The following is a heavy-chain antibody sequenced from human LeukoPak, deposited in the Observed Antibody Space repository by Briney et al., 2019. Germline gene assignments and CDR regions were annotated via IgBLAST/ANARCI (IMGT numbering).Heavy chain of an antibody. CDR1: GTSFSGYY. V-gene: IGHV4-59*01. J-gene: IGHJ6*03. CDR2: IYYSGST. D-gene: IGHD1-26*01. Sequence: PSETLSLTCAVYGTSFSGYYWSWIRQPPGKGLEWIGYIYYSGSTNYNPSLKSRVTISVDTSKNQFSLKLSSVTAADTAVYYCARDPYSGNYGTYYYYYMDVWGKGTTVTISS. CDR3: ARDPYSGNYGTYYYYYMDV.